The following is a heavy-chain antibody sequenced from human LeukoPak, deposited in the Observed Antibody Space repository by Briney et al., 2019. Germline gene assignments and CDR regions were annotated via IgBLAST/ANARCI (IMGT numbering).Heavy chain of an antibody. V-gene: IGHV1-24*01. CDR1: GYTLTELS. J-gene: IGHJ6*02. CDR2: FDPEDGET. Sequence: ASVKVSCKVSGYTLTELSMHWVRQAPGKGLEWMGGFDPEDGETIYAQKFQGRVTMTEDTSTDTAYMDLSSLRSEDTAVYYSATDSANYDSSGPNYYYYYYGMDVWGQGTTVTVSS. CDR3: ATDSANYDSSGPNYYYYYYGMDV. D-gene: IGHD3-22*01.